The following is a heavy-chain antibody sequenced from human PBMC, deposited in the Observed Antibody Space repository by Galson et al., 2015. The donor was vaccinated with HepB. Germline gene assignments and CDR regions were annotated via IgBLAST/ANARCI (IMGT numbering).Heavy chain of an antibody. CDR2: INTNTGNP. Sequence: SVKVSCKASGYTFTTYPINWVRQAPGQGLEWMGWINTNTGNPTYAQGLTGRFVFSLDTSVSTAYLQISGLKTEDAAMYYCARAVGGPSRWFDIWGQGTLVPVSS. D-gene: IGHD2-15*01. J-gene: IGHJ5*02. CDR1: GYTFTTYP. V-gene: IGHV7-4-1*02. CDR3: ARAVGGPSRWFDI.